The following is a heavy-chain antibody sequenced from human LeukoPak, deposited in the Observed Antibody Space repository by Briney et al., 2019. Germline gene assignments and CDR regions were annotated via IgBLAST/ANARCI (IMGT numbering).Heavy chain of an antibody. CDR1: GGTFSSYA. CDR3: ARDRIIMAKSYYYYYYMDV. V-gene: IGHV1-69*13. Sequence: SVKVSCKASGGTFSSYAISWVRQAPGQGLEWIGGIIPIFGTANYAQKFQGRVTITADESTSTAYMELSSLRSEDTAVYYSARDRIIMAKSYYYYYYMDVWGKGTTVTVSS. J-gene: IGHJ6*03. D-gene: IGHD5-12*01. CDR2: IIPIFGTA.